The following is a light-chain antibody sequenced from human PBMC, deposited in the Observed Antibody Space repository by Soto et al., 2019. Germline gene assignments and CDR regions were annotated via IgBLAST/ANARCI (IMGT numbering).Light chain of an antibody. CDR3: QQRYNWPNT. V-gene: IGKV3-11*01. J-gene: IGKJ2*01. CDR1: QSVGTY. Sequence: EIVLTQSPATLSLSPGERATLSCRASQSVGTYLAWYQHNPGQAPRPLIYDASNRATGIPARFSGSGYGTAFTLTISSPEPEDFAVYYCQQRYNWPNTFGQGTNLEIK. CDR2: DAS.